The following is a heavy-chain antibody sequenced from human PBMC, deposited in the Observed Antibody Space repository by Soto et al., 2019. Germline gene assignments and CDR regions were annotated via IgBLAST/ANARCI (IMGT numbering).Heavy chain of an antibody. J-gene: IGHJ4*02. CDR2: ISGSGSST. Sequence: PGGSLILSCAASGFTFSSYAMNWVRQAPGKGLEWVSVISGSGSSTYYADSVKGRFTISRDNSKNTLYLQMNSLRAEDTAVYYCAKDPGNDSSGYYYVARGYWGQGTLVTVSS. CDR3: AKDPGNDSSGYYYVARGY. V-gene: IGHV3-23*01. D-gene: IGHD3-22*01. CDR1: GFTFSSYA.